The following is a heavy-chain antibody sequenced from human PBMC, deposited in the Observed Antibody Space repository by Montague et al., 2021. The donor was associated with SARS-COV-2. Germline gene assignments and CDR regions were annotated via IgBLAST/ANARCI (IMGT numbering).Heavy chain of an antibody. D-gene: IGHD3-16*01. CDR2: IYASGST. V-gene: IGHV4-4*07. CDR1: GVSITSYC. CDR3: VRDGGNWYYFDY. Sequence: SETLSLTCSISGVSITSYCWGWVCQPAGEGLEWIGHIYASGSTNYSPSLKSRVRLSIDNPKNQFSLKLESLTAADTAVYYCVRDGGNWYYFDYWGQGALVTVSS. J-gene: IGHJ4*02.